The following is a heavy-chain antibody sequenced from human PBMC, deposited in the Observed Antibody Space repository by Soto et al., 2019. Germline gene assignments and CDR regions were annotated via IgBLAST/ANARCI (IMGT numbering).Heavy chain of an antibody. CDR3: AMSSLDATLYSLDY. Sequence: QVKLVQSGAEVKKPGSSVKVSCKASGGTFRSYTISWVRQAPGQGLEWMGRIIPILGIANYAQKFHGRVTITADKFTSTAYMELSSLISEDTAVYYCAMSSLDATLYSLDYLCHGSLGTVSS. D-gene: IGHD2-15*01. CDR1: GGTFRSYT. J-gene: IGHJ4*01. CDR2: IIPILGIA. V-gene: IGHV1-69*02.